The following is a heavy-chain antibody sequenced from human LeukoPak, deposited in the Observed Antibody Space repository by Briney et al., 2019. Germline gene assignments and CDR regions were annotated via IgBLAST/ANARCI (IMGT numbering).Heavy chain of an antibody. V-gene: IGHV3-48*02. D-gene: IGHD4-23*01. J-gene: IGHJ4*02. CDR3: ARGGTTVVNRYSFDY. CDR1: GFTFSSYS. Sequence: GGALRLSCAASGFTFSSYSMNWVRQAPGKGLEWVSYISSSSSTIYYADSVKGRFTISRDNAKNSLYLQMNSLRDEDTAVYYCARGGTTVVNRYSFDYWGQGTLVTVSS. CDR2: ISSSSSTI.